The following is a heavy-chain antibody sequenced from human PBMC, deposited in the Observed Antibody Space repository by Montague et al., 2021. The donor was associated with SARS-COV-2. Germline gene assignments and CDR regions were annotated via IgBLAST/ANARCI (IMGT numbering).Heavy chain of an antibody. CDR3: VKDVDAWGYNLFDY. V-gene: IGHV3-23*01. Sequence: SLRLSCAASGLMFSNYAMTWVRQAPGEGLEWVSTISGESGGTYYADSVKGRFTISRDNSKYTLYLQMDSLRAEDTAVYYCVKDVDAWGYNLFDYWGQGTLVTVSS. CDR1: GLMFSNYA. D-gene: IGHD1-14*01. CDR2: ISGESGGT. J-gene: IGHJ4*02.